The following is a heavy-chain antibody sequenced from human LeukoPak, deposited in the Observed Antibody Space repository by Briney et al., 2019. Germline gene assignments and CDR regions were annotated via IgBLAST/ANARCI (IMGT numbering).Heavy chain of an antibody. Sequence: SVKVSCKASGYTFTSFYMHWVRQAPGQGLEWMGGIIPIFGIANYAQKFQGRVTITADKSTSTAYMELSSLRSEDTAVYYCARGESYCSGGLCYHYYGMDVWGQGTTVTVSS. CDR1: GYTFTSFY. CDR2: IIPIFGIA. CDR3: ARGESYCSGGLCYHYYGMDV. V-gene: IGHV1-69*10. J-gene: IGHJ6*02. D-gene: IGHD2-8*02.